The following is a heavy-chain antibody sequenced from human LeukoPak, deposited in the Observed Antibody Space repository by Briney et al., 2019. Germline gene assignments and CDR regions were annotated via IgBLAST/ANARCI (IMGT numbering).Heavy chain of an antibody. CDR3: ARPGDCSSTTCSLYFQL. CDR2: INHSGGT. V-gene: IGHV4-34*01. CDR1: GGSFGGYY. Sequence: SETLSLTCAVYGGSFGGYYWSWIRQPPGKGLEWIGEINHSGGTSYNPSLKSRVTISVDTSKNQFSLKLTSVTAADTAVYYCARPGDCSSTTCSLYFQLWGQGTLVTVSS. J-gene: IGHJ1*01. D-gene: IGHD2-2*01.